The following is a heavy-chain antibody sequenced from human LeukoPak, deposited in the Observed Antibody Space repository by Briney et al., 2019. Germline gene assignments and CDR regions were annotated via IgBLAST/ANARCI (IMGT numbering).Heavy chain of an antibody. CDR1: GGSISSYY. Sequence: SETLSLTCTVSGGSISSYYWSWIRQPPGKGLEWIGYIYYSGSTNYNPSLKSRVTISVDTSKNQFSLKLSSVTAADTAVYYCARHYVYCSGGSCYPMGGYYYGMDVWGQGTTVTVSS. CDR3: ARHYVYCSGGSCYPMGGYYYGMDV. J-gene: IGHJ6*02. CDR2: IYYSGST. D-gene: IGHD2-15*01. V-gene: IGHV4-59*08.